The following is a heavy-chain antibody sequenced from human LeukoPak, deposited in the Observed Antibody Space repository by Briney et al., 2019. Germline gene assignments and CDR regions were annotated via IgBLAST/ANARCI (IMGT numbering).Heavy chain of an antibody. Sequence: GRSPRLSCAASGFTFSSYGMQWVRQAPGKGLEWVAVIWYDGSNKYYADSVKGRFTISRDNSKNTLYLQMNSLRAEDTAVYYCARERRITMVRGVTHFDYWGQGTLVTVSS. D-gene: IGHD3-10*01. CDR1: GFTFSSYG. CDR3: ARERRITMVRGVTHFDY. V-gene: IGHV3-33*01. J-gene: IGHJ4*02. CDR2: IWYDGSNK.